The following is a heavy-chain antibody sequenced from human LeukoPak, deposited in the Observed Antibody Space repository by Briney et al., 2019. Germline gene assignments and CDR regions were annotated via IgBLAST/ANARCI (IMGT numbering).Heavy chain of an antibody. D-gene: IGHD5-24*01. CDR3: ARDRRWRRDGYNWYFDY. CDR1: GFTFSSYW. CDR2: IKQDGSEK. J-gene: IGHJ4*02. V-gene: IGHV3-7*01. Sequence: PGGSLRLSCAASGFTFSSYWMSWVRQAPGKGLEWVANIKQDGSEKYYVDPVKGRFTISRDNAKNPLYLQMNSLRAEDTAVYYCARDRRWRRDGYNWYFDYWGQGTLVTVSS.